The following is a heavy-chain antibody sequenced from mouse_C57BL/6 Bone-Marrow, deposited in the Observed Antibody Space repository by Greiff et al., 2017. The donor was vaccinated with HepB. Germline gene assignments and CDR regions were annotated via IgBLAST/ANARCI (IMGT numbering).Heavy chain of an antibody. CDR3: TFYLYAMDY. Sequence: EVHLVESGAELVRPGASVKLSCTASGFNIKDDYMHWVKQRPEQGLEWIGWIDPENGDTEYASKFQGKATITADTSSNTAYLQLSSLTSEDTAVYYCTFYLYAMDYWGQGTSVTVSS. V-gene: IGHV14-4*01. CDR1: GFNIKDDY. J-gene: IGHJ4*01. D-gene: IGHD5-5*01. CDR2: IDPENGDT.